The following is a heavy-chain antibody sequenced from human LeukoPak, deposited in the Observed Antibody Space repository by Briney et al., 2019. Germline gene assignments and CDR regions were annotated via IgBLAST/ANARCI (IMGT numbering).Heavy chain of an antibody. D-gene: IGHD3-22*01. J-gene: IGHJ4*02. CDR1: GGTFSSYA. V-gene: IGHV1-69*05. CDR3: ARDAWYYYDSSGYHHEAY. CDR2: IIPIFGTA. Sequence: SVKVSCKASGGTFSSYAISWVRQAPGQGLEWMGRIIPIFGTANYGQKFQGRVTITTDESTSTAYMELSSLRSEDTAVYYCARDAWYYYDSSGYHHEAYWGQGTLVTVSS.